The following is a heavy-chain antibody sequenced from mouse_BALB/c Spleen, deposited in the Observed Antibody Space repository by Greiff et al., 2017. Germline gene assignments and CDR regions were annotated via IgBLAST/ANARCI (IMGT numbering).Heavy chain of an antibody. D-gene: IGHD1-2*01. Sequence: EVQVVESGAELVKPGASVKLSCTASGFNIKDTYMHWVKQRPEQGLEWIGRIDPAKGNTKYDPKFQGKATITADTSSNTAYLQLSSLTSEDTAVYYCARFITTVLFDDWGQGTTLTVSS. CDR2: IDPAKGNT. J-gene: IGHJ2*01. CDR3: ARFITTVLFDD. V-gene: IGHV14-3*02. CDR1: GFNIKDTY.